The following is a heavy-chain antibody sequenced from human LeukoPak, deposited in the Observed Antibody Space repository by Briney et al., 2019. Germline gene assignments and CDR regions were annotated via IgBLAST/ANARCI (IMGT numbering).Heavy chain of an antibody. D-gene: IGHD1-20*01. CDR1: GYSISSGYY. Sequence: SETLSLTCAVSGYSISSGYYWGWIRQPPGKGLEWIGSIYNSGSTYYNPSLKSRVTISVDTSKNQFSLKLSSVTAADTAVYYCARRGTWYNWNYWGQGTLVTVSS. V-gene: IGHV4-38-2*01. CDR3: ARRGTWYNWNY. J-gene: IGHJ4*02. CDR2: IYNSGST.